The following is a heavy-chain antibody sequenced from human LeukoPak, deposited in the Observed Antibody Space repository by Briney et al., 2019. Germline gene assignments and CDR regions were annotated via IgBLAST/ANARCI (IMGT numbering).Heavy chain of an antibody. Sequence: ASVKVSCKASGYTFTSYDINWVRQATGQGLEWMGWMNPNRGDTGYAQKFQGRVTMTRNTSISTAYMELSSLTSDDTAVFYCARTGMGGNGWMDSWGQGTLVTVSS. J-gene: IGHJ5*01. D-gene: IGHD1-26*01. CDR1: GYTFTSYD. V-gene: IGHV1-8*01. CDR3: ARTGMGGNGWMDS. CDR2: MNPNRGDT.